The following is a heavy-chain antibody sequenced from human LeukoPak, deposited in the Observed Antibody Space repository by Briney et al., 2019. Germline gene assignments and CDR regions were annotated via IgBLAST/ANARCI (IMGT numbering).Heavy chain of an antibody. D-gene: IGHD1-1*01. CDR2: VYPRDSDT. V-gene: IGHV5-51*01. Sequence: GESLKISCKASGYXFSNYWICWVRQVPGKGLAWMGIVYPRDSDTRYSPSFQGQVTISADKSISTAYLQWSSLKASDTAVYYCARPGERSRRDWNLDQWGQGTLVTVSS. CDR1: GYXFSNYW. J-gene: IGHJ4*02. CDR3: ARPGERSRRDWNLDQ.